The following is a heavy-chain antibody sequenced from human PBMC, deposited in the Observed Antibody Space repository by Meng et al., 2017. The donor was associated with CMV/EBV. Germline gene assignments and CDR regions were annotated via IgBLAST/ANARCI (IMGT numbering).Heavy chain of an antibody. J-gene: IGHJ6*02. V-gene: IGHV5-51*01. CDR1: GYSFTSYW. Sequence: GESLKISCKGSGYSFTSYWIGWVRQMPGKGLEWMGIIYPGDSDTSYSPSFQGQVTLSADQSISTAYLQWSRLKAADTAMYYFARRGGGSPPPWYYGMDVWGQGTTVTVSS. D-gene: IGHD3-16*01. CDR3: ARRGGGSPPPWYYGMDV. CDR2: IYPGDSDT.